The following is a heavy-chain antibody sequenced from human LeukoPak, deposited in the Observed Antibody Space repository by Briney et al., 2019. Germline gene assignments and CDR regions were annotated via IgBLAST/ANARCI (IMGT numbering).Heavy chain of an antibody. CDR3: ARAHSTNYDILTGYYIDYYYYMDV. V-gene: IGHV4-59*01. D-gene: IGHD3-9*01. Sequence: SETLSLTCTVSGGSISSYYWSWIRQPPGKGLEWIGYIYYSGSTNYNPSLKSRVTISVDTSKNQFSLKLSSVTAADTAVYYCARAHSTNYDILTGYYIDYYYYMDVWGKGTTVTVSS. CDR1: GGSISSYY. CDR2: IYYSGST. J-gene: IGHJ6*03.